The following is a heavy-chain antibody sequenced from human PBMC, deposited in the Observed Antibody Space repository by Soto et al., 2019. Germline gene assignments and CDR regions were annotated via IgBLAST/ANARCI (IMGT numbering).Heavy chain of an antibody. CDR1: GGTFSSYA. D-gene: IGHD5-18*01. CDR3: ARGAYSYGLDAFDI. CDR2: IIPIFGTA. Sequence: QVQLVQSGAEVKKPGSSVKVSCKASGGTFSSYAISWVRQAPGQGLEWMGGIIPIFGTANYAQKFQGRVTITADESTSTAYMGLSSLRAEDTAVYYCARGAYSYGLDAFDIWGQGTMVTVSS. J-gene: IGHJ3*02. V-gene: IGHV1-69*01.